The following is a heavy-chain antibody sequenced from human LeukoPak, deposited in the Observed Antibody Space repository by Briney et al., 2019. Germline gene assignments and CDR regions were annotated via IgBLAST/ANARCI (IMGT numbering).Heavy chain of an antibody. CDR1: GGSISSYY. J-gene: IGHJ4*02. CDR2: IYYSGST. V-gene: IGHV4-59*01. Sequence: PSETLSLTCTASGGSISSYYWSWIRQPPGKGLEWIGYIYYSGSTNYNPSLKSRVTISVDTSKNQFSLKLSSVTAADTAVYYCARTVRGVISYYFDYWGQGTLVTVSS. CDR3: ARTVRGVISYYFDY. D-gene: IGHD3-10*01.